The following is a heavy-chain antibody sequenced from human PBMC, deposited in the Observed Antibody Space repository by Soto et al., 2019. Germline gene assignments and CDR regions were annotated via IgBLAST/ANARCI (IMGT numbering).Heavy chain of an antibody. CDR3: ARDLLIVWNYGMDV. V-gene: IGHV1-69*13. D-gene: IGHD3-16*02. Sequence: ASVKVTCKASGGTFSSYAISWVRLAPGQGLEWMGGIIPIFGTANYAQKFQGRVTITADESTSTAYMELSSLRSEDTAVYYCARDLLIVWNYGMDVWGQGTTVTVSS. CDR2: IIPIFGTA. J-gene: IGHJ6*02. CDR1: GGTFSSYA.